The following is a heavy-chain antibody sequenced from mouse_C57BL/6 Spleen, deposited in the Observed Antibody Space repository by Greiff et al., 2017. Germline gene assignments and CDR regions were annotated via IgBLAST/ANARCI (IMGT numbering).Heavy chain of an antibody. V-gene: IGHV1-15*01. J-gene: IGHJ1*03. CDR1: GYTFTDYE. Sequence: VQLQQSGAELVRPGASVTLSCKASGYTFTDYEMHWVKQTPVHGLEWIGAIDPETGGTAYNQKFKGKAILTADKSSSTAYMERRSLTSEDSAVYYCTRRDYYGSSHWYFDVWGTGTTVTVSS. D-gene: IGHD1-1*01. CDR2: IDPETGGT. CDR3: TRRDYYGSSHWYFDV.